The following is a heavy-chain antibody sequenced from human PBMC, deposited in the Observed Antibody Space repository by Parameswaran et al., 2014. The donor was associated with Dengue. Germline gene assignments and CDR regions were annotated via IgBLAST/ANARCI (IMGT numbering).Heavy chain of an antibody. CDR2: IGGSGDRT. J-gene: IGHJ3*01. V-gene: IGHV3-23*01. CDR3: TKGGGPNNWNQEVHDAFEV. D-gene: IGHD1-20*01. Sequence: VRQAPGKGLEWVSGIGGSGDRTYYADSVKGRYTISRDNAKNTLYLQMNSLRAEDTAVYYCTKGGGPNNWNQEVHDAFEVWGQGTMVTVSS.